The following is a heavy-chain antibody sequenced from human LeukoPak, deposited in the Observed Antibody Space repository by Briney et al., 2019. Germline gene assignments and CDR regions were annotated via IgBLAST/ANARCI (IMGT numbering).Heavy chain of an antibody. CDR3: TRGSIAYYYMDV. Sequence: SETLSLTCTVSGASTSSYYWSWNRQLPGKGLEWNGNIQHSGRTNYHPSFKSRVTISVDTSKNQFSLKLSSVTAADTAVYYCTRGSIAYYYMDVWGKGTTVIISS. CDR1: GASTSSYY. V-gene: IGHV4-59*01. D-gene: IGHD3-22*01. J-gene: IGHJ6*03. CDR2: IQHSGRT.